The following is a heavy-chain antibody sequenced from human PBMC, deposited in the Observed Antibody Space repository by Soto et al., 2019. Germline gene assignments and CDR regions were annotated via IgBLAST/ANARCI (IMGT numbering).Heavy chain of an antibody. V-gene: IGHV4-59*08. D-gene: IGHD6-13*01. CDR2: IYYSGST. CDR3: ARHPPAAANDY. J-gene: IGHJ4*02. CDR1: GGSISSYY. Sequence: QVQLQESGPGLVKPSETLSLTCTVSGGSISSYYWSWIRQPPGKGLEWIGYIYYSGSTNYNPSLKSRVTISVDTSKDQFPLRLSFVTAADTAGYYWARHPPAAANDYWGQGTLVTVSS.